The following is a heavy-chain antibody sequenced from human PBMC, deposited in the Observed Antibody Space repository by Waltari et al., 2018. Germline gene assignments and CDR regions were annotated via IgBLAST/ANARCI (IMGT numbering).Heavy chain of an antibody. V-gene: IGHV3-23*01. CDR2: ISDSGVIT. CDR1: GFNFITHG. D-gene: IGHD3-22*01. Sequence: EVHLLESGGGLAKPGGSLRLSCAASGFNFITHGMRWVRQAPGKGLEWVSGISDSGVITKYADSVKGRFTVSRDNSKNTVFLQLNSLRAEDTAIYYCARHLYSIDYLELGNWGQGTLVTVSS. CDR3: ARHLYSIDYLELGN. J-gene: IGHJ4*02.